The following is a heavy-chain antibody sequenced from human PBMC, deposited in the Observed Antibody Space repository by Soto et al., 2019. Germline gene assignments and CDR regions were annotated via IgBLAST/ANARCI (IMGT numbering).Heavy chain of an antibody. J-gene: IGHJ6*03. Sequence: GGSLRFSCAASGFTFSSYSMNWVRQAPGKGLEWVSYISSSSSTIYYADSVKGRFTISRDNAENSLYLQMNSLRAEDTAVYYCARDPFYYMDVWGKGTTVTVSS. V-gene: IGHV3-48*01. CDR1: GFTFSSYS. CDR2: ISSSSSTI. CDR3: ARDPFYYMDV.